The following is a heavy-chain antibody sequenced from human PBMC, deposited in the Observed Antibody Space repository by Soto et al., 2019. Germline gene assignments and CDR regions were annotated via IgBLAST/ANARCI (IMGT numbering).Heavy chain of an antibody. CDR3: FSSQGY. V-gene: IGHV4-61*01. CDR2: IYYSGST. D-gene: IGHD6-6*01. J-gene: IGHJ4*02. Sequence: QVQLQESGPGLVKPSETLSLTCSGSGGSVDSGSYYWHWIRQPPGKGLEWIGHIYYSGSTNYNPSLKRRVTISFDTSKYQFSLKLNSVPDADPAVYYCFSSQGYWGPGTLVTVSS. CDR1: GGSVDSGSYY.